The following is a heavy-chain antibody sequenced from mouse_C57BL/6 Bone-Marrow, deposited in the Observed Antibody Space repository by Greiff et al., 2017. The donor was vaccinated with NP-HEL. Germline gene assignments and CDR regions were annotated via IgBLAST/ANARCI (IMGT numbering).Heavy chain of an antibody. V-gene: IGHV1-4*01. CDR2: INPSSGYT. CDR3: ARWVYYGPATGAY. Sequence: QVQLQQSGAELARPGASVKMSCKASGYTFTSYTMHWVKQRPGQGLEWIGYINPSSGYTKYNQKFKDKATLTADKSSSTAYMQLSSLTSEDSAVYYCARWVYYGPATGAYWGQGTLVTVSA. J-gene: IGHJ3*01. CDR1: GYTFTSYT. D-gene: IGHD1-1*01.